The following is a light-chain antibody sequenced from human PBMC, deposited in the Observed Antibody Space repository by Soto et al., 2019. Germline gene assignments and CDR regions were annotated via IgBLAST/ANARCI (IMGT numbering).Light chain of an antibody. CDR3: QQNGGSTT. CDR1: RPVVRQY. Sequence: EIVLTQSPDALSLSPGEIVSLSCRASRPVVRQYIAWYHQKPGQAPRLLIHDAVSRATGSPDRFSGSDSASGTDFTLFISRLEPEDCGVFYCQQNGGSTTFGPGTKVEVK. CDR2: DAV. J-gene: IGKJ3*01. V-gene: IGKV3-20*01.